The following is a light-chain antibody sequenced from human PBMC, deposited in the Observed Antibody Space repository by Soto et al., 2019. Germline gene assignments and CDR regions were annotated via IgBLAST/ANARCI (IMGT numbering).Light chain of an antibody. CDR2: EVS. CDR3: SSYSISTAYL. J-gene: IGLJ1*01. Sequence: QSVLTQPASVSGAPGQSITISCTGTSSDVGGYDDVSWYQLHPGKAPKLMVFEVSDRPSGGSYRFSGSKSGNTASLTISGLQAEDEADYFCSSYSISTAYLFGTGTKLTVL. V-gene: IGLV2-14*01. CDR1: SSDVGGYDD.